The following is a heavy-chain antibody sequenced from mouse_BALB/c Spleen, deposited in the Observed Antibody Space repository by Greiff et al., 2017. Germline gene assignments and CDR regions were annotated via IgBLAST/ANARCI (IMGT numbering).Heavy chain of an antibody. Sequence: VQLQQPGAELVRPGASVKLSCKASGYTFTSYWINWVKQRPGQGLEWIGNIYPSDSYTNYNQKFKDKATLTVDKSSSTAYMQLSSPTSEDSAVYYCTRDTYYGSSYDYAMDYWGQGTSVTVSS. CDR1: GYTFTSYW. CDR2: IYPSDSYT. CDR3: TRDTYYGSSYDYAMDY. D-gene: IGHD1-1*01. J-gene: IGHJ4*01. V-gene: IGHV1-69*02.